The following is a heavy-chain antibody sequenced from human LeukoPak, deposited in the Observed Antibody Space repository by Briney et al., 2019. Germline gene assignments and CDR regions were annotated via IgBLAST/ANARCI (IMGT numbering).Heavy chain of an antibody. D-gene: IGHD1-1*01. CDR2: ISGYNGDA. V-gene: IGHV1-18*04. CDR1: RFSFTSFG. CDR3: ARDLVKIQVNYFDL. Sequence: ASVKVSCKASRFSFTSFGLSWVRQAPGQGLEWIGWISGYNGDANYARSLQGRITMTRDTSTSTAYMELRSLRSDDTAVYYCARDLVKIQVNYFDLWGQGTLVTVSS. J-gene: IGHJ4*02.